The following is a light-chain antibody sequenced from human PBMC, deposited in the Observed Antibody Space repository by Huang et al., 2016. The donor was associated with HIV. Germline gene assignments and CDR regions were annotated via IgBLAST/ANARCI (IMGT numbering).Light chain of an antibody. J-gene: IGKJ5*01. CDR2: GAS. Sequence: EIVMTQSPVTLSVSPGERATLSCRASPCVSSNLAWYQQKPGQAPRLLIYGASTRATGVPARFSGSGSGTEFTLTISSLQSEDFALYYCQQYNNWPPITFGQGTRLEIK. CDR1: PCVSSN. V-gene: IGKV3-15*01. CDR3: QQYNNWPPIT.